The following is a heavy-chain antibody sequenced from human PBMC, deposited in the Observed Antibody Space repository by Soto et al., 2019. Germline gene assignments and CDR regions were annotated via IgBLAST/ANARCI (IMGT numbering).Heavy chain of an antibody. D-gene: IGHD1-26*01. CDR2: INPNSDGT. V-gene: IGHV1-2*04. CDR1: GYTFTGYY. Sequence: ASVKVSCKASGYTFTGYYMHWVRQAPGQGLEWMGWINPNSDGTNYAQKFQGWVTMTRDTSISTAYMELSRLRSHDTAVYYCARADPVGATSGFDYWGEGTLVTVSS. J-gene: IGHJ4*02. CDR3: ARADPVGATSGFDY.